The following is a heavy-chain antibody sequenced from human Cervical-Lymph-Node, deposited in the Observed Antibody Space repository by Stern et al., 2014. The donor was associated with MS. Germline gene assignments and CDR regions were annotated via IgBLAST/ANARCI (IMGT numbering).Heavy chain of an antibody. V-gene: IGHV4-39*01. J-gene: IGHJ5*02. D-gene: IGHD3-16*01. CDR1: GGSISSSSYY. CDR3: ARHYTRWFDP. CDR2: IYYSGST. Sequence: QVQLQESGPGLVKPSETLSLTCTVSGGSISSSSYYWGWIRQPPGKGLEWIGSIYYSGSTYYNPSLKSRVTISVDTSKNRFPLKLSSVTAADTAVYYCARHYTRWFDPWGQGTLVTVSS.